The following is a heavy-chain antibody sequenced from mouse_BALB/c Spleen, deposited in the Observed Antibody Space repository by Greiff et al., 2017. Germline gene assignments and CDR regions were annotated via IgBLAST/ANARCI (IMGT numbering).Heavy chain of an antibody. CDR2: IYPGDGDT. CDR1: GYAFSSSW. Sequence: QVQLQQSGPELVKPGASVKISCKASGYAFSSSWMNWVKQRPGQGLEWIGRIYPGDGDTNYNGKFKGKATLTADKSSSTAYMQLSSLTSVDSAVYFCARWASSYLFHVWGAGTTVTVSS. CDR3: ARWASSYLFHV. D-gene: IGHD1-1*01. V-gene: IGHV1-82*01. J-gene: IGHJ1*01.